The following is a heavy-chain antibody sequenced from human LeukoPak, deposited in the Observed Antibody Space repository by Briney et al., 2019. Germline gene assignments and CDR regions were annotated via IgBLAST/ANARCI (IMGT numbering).Heavy chain of an antibody. CDR1: GYTFTGYY. CDR2: INPNSGGT. J-gene: IGHJ4*02. CDR3: ARNYDSSGYPPDY. V-gene: IGHV1-2*02. Sequence: GASVKVSCKASGYTFTGYYMHWVRQAPGQGLEWMGWINPNSGGTNYAQKFRGRVTMTRDTSISTAYMELSRLRSDDTAVYYCARNYDSSGYPPDYWGQGTLVTVSS. D-gene: IGHD3-22*01.